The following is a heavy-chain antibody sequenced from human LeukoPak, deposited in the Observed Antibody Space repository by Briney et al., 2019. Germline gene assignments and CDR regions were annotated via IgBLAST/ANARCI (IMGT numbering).Heavy chain of an antibody. Sequence: PSETLSLTCTVSGDSISSSSYYWGWIRQPPGKGLELIGWIYYSGSTYHNPSLKSRVTISVDTSKNQFSLKLSSVTAADTAVYYCAREDIVVVPAALGIDPWGQGTLVTVSS. D-gene: IGHD2-2*01. V-gene: IGHV4-39*07. J-gene: IGHJ5*02. CDR2: IYYSGST. CDR1: GDSISSSSYY. CDR3: AREDIVVVPAALGIDP.